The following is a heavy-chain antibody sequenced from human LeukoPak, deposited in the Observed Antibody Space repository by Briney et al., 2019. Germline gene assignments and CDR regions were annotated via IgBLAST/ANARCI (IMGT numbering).Heavy chain of an antibody. CDR2: INPNSGGT. J-gene: IGHJ4*02. Sequence: ASVKVFCKASGYTFTGYYMHWVRQAPGQGLEGMGWINPNSGGTNYAQKFQGRVTMTRDTSISTAYMELSRLRSDDTAVYYCARGRRLYYDFWSGYGDVFDYWGQGTLVTVSS. D-gene: IGHD3-3*01. CDR3: ARGRRLYYDFWSGYGDVFDY. CDR1: GYTFTGYY. V-gene: IGHV1-2*02.